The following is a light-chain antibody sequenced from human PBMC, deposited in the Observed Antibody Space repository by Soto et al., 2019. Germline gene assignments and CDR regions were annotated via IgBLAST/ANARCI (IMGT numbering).Light chain of an antibody. J-gene: IGKJ1*01. V-gene: IGKV3-20*01. CDR2: GAS. CDR1: QSVSSSY. CDR3: QQYGSPWT. Sequence: EIVLTESPGTLSLSPGERATLSCRASQSVSSSYLAWYQQKPGQAPRLLIYGASSRATGIPDRFSGSGSGTGFTLTISRLEPEDFAVYYCQQYGSPWTFGQGTKVDIK.